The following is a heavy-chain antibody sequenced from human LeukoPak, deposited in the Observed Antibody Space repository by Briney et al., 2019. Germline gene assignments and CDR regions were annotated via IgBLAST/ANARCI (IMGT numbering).Heavy chain of an antibody. V-gene: IGHV3-7*03. CDR2: INHNGNVN. D-gene: IGHD3-16*01. CDR1: GFTFSRYY. Sequence: SGGSLRLSCAASGFTFSRYYMSWARQAPGKGLEWVASINHNGNVNYYVDSVKGRFTISRDNAKNSLYLQMSNLRAEDTAVYFCARGGGLDVWGQGATVTVSS. CDR3: ARGGGLDV. J-gene: IGHJ6*02.